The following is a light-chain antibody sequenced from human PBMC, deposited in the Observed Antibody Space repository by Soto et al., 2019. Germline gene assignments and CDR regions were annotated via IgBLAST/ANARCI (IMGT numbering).Light chain of an antibody. CDR1: SSDIGGYNY. CDR2: DVS. V-gene: IGLV2-14*01. CDR3: SSYTSSSTPVV. J-gene: IGLJ1*01. Sequence: QSALTQPASVSGSPGQSITISCTGTSSDIGGYNYVSWYQQHPGKAPKLMIYDVSNRPSGVSNRFSGSKSGNTASLTISGRQAEDEADYYCSSYTSSSTPVVFGTGTKLTVL.